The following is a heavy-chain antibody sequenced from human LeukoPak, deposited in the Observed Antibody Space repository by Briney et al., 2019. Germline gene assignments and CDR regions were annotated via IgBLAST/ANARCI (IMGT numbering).Heavy chain of an antibody. CDR1: GFTFSRYC. CDR2: IKEDSSET. V-gene: IGHV3-7*01. CDR3: ARDILANYYGSGNDY. J-gene: IGHJ4*02. D-gene: IGHD3-10*01. Sequence: PGGSLRLSCAASGFTFSRYCMSWVRQAPGKGLEWVANIKEDSSETYYVDSVKGRFTISRDNAKNSLYLQMNSLRAEDTAVYFCARDILANYYGSGNDYWGQGTLVTVS.